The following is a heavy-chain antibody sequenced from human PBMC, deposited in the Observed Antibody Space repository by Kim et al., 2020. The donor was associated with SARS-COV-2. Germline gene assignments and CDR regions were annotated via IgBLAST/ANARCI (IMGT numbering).Heavy chain of an antibody. D-gene: IGHD3-10*01. Sequence: GESLKISCKGSGYSFTSYWISWVRQMPGKGLEWMGRIDPSDSYTNYSPSFQGHVTISADKSISTAYLQWSSLKASDTAMYYCARHFSYYGSGPNRDFYYWGQGTLVTVSS. J-gene: IGHJ4*02. CDR1: GYSFTSYW. V-gene: IGHV5-10-1*01. CDR2: IDPSDSYT. CDR3: ARHFSYYGSGPNRDFYY.